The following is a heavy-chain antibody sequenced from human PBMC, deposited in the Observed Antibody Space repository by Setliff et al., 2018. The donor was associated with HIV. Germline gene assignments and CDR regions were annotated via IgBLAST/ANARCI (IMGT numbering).Heavy chain of an antibody. D-gene: IGHD5-12*01. J-gene: IGHJ6*04. CDR1: GYDFRRYG. Sequence: ASVKVSCKTSGYDFRRYGIAWVRQVPGHGLEWMGWISPQNGKTKYAQRFQGRVSMTTDTSTNTVYMELSSLRSEDTAVYYCLVAVEEDVWGKGTTVTVSS. CDR2: ISPQNGKT. V-gene: IGHV1-18*01. CDR3: LVAVEEDV.